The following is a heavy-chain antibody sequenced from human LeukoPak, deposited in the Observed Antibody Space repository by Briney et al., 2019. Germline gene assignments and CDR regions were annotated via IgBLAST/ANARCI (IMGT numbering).Heavy chain of an antibody. CDR3: ARSGRVLRYFDWLTHPHFDY. CDR2: IYYSGST. J-gene: IGHJ4*02. CDR1: GGSITSYY. Sequence: PSETLSLTCTVSGGSITSYYWSWLRQPPGKGLEWIGYIYYSGSTNYNPSLKSRVTISVDTSKNQFSLKLSSVTAADTAVYYCARSGRVLRYFDWLTHPHFDYWGQGTLVTVSS. V-gene: IGHV4-59*01. D-gene: IGHD3-9*01.